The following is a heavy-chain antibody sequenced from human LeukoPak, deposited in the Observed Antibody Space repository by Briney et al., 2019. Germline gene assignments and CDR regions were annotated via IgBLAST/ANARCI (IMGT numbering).Heavy chain of an antibody. CDR1: GGSFSGYY. V-gene: IGHV4-34*01. D-gene: IGHD6-19*01. CDR2: INHSGST. J-gene: IGHJ4*02. Sequence: PSETLSLICAVYGGSFSGYYWSWIRQPPGKGLEWIGEINHSGSTNYNPSLKSRVTISVDTSKNQFSLKLSSVTAADTAVYYCAGSVAGVGLDYWGQGTLVTVSS. CDR3: AGSVAGVGLDY.